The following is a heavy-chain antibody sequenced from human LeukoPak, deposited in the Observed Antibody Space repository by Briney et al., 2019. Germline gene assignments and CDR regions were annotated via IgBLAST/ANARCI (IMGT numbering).Heavy chain of an antibody. Sequence: PGGSLRLSCAASGFTVRSTYMSWVRQAPGKGLEWVSIIYAGGSAYYADSVKGRFTISRDNSKNTLYLQMNGLRVEDTAVYYCATGRWLRLFDYWGQGTLVTVSS. D-gene: IGHD5-24*01. CDR1: GFTVRSTY. CDR3: ATGRWLRLFDY. J-gene: IGHJ4*02. CDR2: IYAGGSA. V-gene: IGHV3-66*01.